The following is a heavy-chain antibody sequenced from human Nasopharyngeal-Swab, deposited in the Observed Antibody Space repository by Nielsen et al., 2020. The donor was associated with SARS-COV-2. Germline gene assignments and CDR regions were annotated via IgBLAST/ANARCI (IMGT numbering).Heavy chain of an antibody. V-gene: IGHV3-23*01. CDR2: IGGDGNT. Sequence: GGSLRLSCAASGFTFSSYAMTWVRQAPGKGLEWVSAIGGDGNTHYADSVKGRFTISRDTSKNTLYLQMDSLSAEDTAIYYCAKDIFGWTFDIWGQGTMVTVSS. J-gene: IGHJ3*02. CDR1: GFTFSSYA. D-gene: IGHD2-21*01. CDR3: AKDIFGWTFDI.